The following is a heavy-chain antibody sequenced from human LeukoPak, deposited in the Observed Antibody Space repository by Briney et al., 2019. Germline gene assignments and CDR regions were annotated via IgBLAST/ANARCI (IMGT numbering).Heavy chain of an antibody. CDR2: INQDGSEK. V-gene: IGHV3-7*01. J-gene: IGHJ4*02. CDR1: GFTFSSYW. CDR3: ASRSSVAASGPG. Sequence: GGSLRLSCAASGFTFSSYWMSWVRQAPGKGLEWVANINQDGSEKYYMDSVKGRFTISIDNAKNSLYLQMSSLRAEDTALYYCASRSSVAASGPGWGQGTLVTVSP. D-gene: IGHD2-15*01.